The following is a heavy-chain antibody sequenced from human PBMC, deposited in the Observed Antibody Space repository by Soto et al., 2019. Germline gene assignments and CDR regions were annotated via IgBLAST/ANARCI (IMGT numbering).Heavy chain of an antibody. CDR2: IIPIFGTA. CDR3: ASCYYDFWSGFSPRTQFDY. V-gene: IGHV1-69*06. J-gene: IGHJ4*02. Sequence: GASVKVSCKASGGTFSSYAISWVRQAPGQGLEWMGGIIPIFGTANYAQKFQGRVTITADKSTSTAYMELSSLRSEDTAVYYCASCYYDFWSGFSPRTQFDYWGQGTLVTV. CDR1: GGTFSSYA. D-gene: IGHD3-3*01.